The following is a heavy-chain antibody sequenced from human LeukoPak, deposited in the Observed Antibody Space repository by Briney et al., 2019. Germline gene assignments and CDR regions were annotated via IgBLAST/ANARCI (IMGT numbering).Heavy chain of an antibody. CDR1: GFIVSSND. CDR2: IYSSGST. CDR3: ARAPVPGTEKYYFDY. Sequence: GGSLRLSCAASGFIVSSNDMSWVRQAPGKGLEWVSVIYSSGSTYYADSVKGRFTISRHNSMNTLYLQMNSLRAEDTAVYYCARAPVPGTEKYYFDYWGQGTLVTVSS. J-gene: IGHJ4*02. V-gene: IGHV3-53*04. D-gene: IGHD1-14*01.